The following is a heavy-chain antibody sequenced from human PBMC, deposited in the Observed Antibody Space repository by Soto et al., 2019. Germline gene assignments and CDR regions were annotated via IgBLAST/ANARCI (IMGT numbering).Heavy chain of an antibody. Sequence: GGSLRLSCPASGFTFSSYGMHWVRQAPGKGLEWVAVISYDGSNKYYADSVKGRFTISRDNSKNTLYLQMNSLRAEDTAVYYCAKVXSYCGGDCLYYYYGMDVWGQGITVTVSS. V-gene: IGHV3-30*18. J-gene: IGHJ6*02. D-gene: IGHD2-21*02. CDR3: AKVXSYCGGDCLYYYYGMDV. CDR2: ISYDGSNK. CDR1: GFTFSSYG.